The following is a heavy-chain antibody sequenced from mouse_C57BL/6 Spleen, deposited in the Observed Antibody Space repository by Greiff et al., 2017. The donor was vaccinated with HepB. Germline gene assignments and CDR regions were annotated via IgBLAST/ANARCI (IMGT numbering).Heavy chain of an antibody. CDR1: GFTFSSYA. J-gene: IGHJ3*01. V-gene: IGHV5-4*01. Sequence: EVQVVESGGGLVKPGGSLKLSCAASGFTFSSYAMSWVRQTPEKRLEWVATISDGGSYTNYPANVKGRFTISRDNAKNNLYLQMSHLKSEDTAMYYCARERDYTPFAYWGQGTLVTVSA. CDR2: ISDGGSYT. D-gene: IGHD2-12*01. CDR3: ARERDYTPFAY.